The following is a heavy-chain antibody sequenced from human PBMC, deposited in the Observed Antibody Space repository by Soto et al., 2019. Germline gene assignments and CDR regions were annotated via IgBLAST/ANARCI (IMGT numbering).Heavy chain of an antibody. CDR2: IYSGGST. V-gene: IGHV3-66*01. J-gene: IGHJ6*02. CDR1: GFTVSSNY. D-gene: IGHD3-3*01. CDR3: ARSYYDFWSGYLDPYYYYGMDV. Sequence: PGGSLRLSCAASGFTVSSNYMSWVRQAPGKGLEWVSVIYSGGSTYYADSVKGRFTISRDNSKNTLYLQMDSLRAEDTAVYYCARSYYDFWSGYLDPYYYYGMDVWGQGTTVTVSS.